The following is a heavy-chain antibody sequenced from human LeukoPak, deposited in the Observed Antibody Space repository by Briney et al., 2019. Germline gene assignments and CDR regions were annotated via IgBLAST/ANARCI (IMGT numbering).Heavy chain of an antibody. CDR3: ARVTGNFDY. Sequence: SETLSLTCTVSGGSISSYYWSWIRQPPGKGLEWIGYIYYSGSTNYNPSLKSRVTISVDTSKNQFSLKLSSVTAADTAVYYCARVTGNFDYWGQGTLVTVSS. D-gene: IGHD1-20*01. J-gene: IGHJ4*02. CDR1: GGSISSYY. V-gene: IGHV4-59*01. CDR2: IYYSGST.